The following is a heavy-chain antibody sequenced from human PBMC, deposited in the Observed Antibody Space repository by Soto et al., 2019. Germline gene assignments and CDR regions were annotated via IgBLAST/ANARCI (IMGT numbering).Heavy chain of an antibody. CDR2: IIPILGIA. V-gene: IGHV1-69*02. CDR1: GGTFSSYT. D-gene: IGHD2-2*01. J-gene: IGHJ6*03. CDR3: ARVLVEGICSSTSCPQDYYYMDV. Sequence: SVKVSCKASGGTFSSYTISWVRQAPGQGLEWMGRIIPILGIANYAQKFQGRVTITADKSTSTAYMELSSLRSEDTAVYYCARVLVEGICSSTSCPQDYYYMDVWGKGTTVTVSS.